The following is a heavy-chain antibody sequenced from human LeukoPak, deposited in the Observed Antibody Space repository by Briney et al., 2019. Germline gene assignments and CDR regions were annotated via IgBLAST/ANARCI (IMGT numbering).Heavy chain of an antibody. D-gene: IGHD3-16*01. CDR1: GGTFDSYA. J-gene: IGHJ6*02. CDR2: IIPILDIT. Sequence: SVKVSCKASGGTFDSYALTWVRQAPGQALEWMGRIIPILDITIYAQKFQGRVTITADKSTSIAYIELSSLSSEVTAVYYCARDQGLIDPPPYGLDVWGQGTTVTVSS. V-gene: IGHV1-69*04. CDR3: ARDQGLIDPPPYGLDV.